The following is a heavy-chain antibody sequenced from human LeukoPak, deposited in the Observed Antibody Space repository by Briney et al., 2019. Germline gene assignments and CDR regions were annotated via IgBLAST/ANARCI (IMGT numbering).Heavy chain of an antibody. J-gene: IGHJ4*02. D-gene: IGHD1-26*01. CDR3: ARHGLSSKKIVGATIVY. Sequence: SETLSLTCTVSGGSISSSSYYWGWIRQPPWKGLEWIGSIYYSGSTYYNPSLKSRVTISVDTSKNQFSLKLSAVTAADTAVYYCARHGLSSKKIVGATIVYWGQGTLVTVSS. V-gene: IGHV4-39*01. CDR2: IYYSGST. CDR1: GGSISSSSYY.